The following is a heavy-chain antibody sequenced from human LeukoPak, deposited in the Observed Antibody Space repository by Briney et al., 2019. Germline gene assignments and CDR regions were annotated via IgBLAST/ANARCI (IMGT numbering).Heavy chain of an antibody. Sequence: GGSLRLSCAASGFAFTDYAMHWVRQAPGKGLEWVAVIWYDGSNKYCSDSVKGRFTISRDNSKNTLYLQMNSLRAEDTAVYYCATTASRGPQSAEYFQYWGQGTLVTVSS. CDR3: ATTASRGPQSAEYFQY. CDR2: IWYDGSNK. CDR1: GFAFTDYA. J-gene: IGHJ1*01. V-gene: IGHV3-33*08.